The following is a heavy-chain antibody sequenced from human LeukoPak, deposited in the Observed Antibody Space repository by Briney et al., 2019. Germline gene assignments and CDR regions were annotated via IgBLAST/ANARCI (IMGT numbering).Heavy chain of an antibody. D-gene: IGHD3-10*01. V-gene: IGHV3-53*01. CDR1: GFTVSSNY. Sequence: GSLRLSCAASGFTVSSNYMSWVRQAPGKGLEWVSVIYSGGSTYYADSVKGRFTISRDNSKNTLYLQMNSLRAEDTAVYYCARGRITMVRGVIILTEYYFDYWGQGTLVTVSS. CDR3: ARGRITMVRGVIILTEYYFDY. CDR2: IYSGGST. J-gene: IGHJ4*02.